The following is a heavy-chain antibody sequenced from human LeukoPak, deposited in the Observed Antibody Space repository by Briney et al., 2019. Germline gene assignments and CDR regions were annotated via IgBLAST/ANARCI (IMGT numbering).Heavy chain of an antibody. CDR2: ISSSGSTI. D-gene: IGHD2-2*01. CDR3: ARIRARYANDGFDF. Sequence: GGSLRLSCAASGFTFSDYYMCWIRQAPGKGLEWVSYISSSGSTIYYADSVKGRFTISRDNAKNSLYLQMNSLRAEDTAVYSRARIRARYANDGFDFWGQGTMVTVSS. J-gene: IGHJ3*01. V-gene: IGHV3-11*01. CDR1: GFTFSDYY.